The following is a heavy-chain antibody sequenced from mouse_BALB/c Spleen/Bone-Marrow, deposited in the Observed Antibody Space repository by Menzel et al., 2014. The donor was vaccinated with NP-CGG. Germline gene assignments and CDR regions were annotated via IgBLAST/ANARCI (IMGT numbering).Heavy chain of an antibody. J-gene: IGHJ2*01. CDR3: ARGGFDY. CDR1: GYTFTSYW. V-gene: IGHV1S81*02. CDR2: INPSNGRT. Sequence: QVQLQQSGAGLVKPGASVKLSCKASGYTFTSYWMHWVKQRPGQGLEWIGEINPSNGRTNYNEKFKSKATLTVDKSSSTAYMQLSSLTSEDSAVYYCARGGFDYWGQGTTLTVSS.